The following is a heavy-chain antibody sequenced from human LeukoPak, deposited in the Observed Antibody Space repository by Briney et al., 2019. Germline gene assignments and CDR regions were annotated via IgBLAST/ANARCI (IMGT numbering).Heavy chain of an antibody. CDR1: GGSISSYY. CDR3: ARLDYDVFDY. CDR2: IYYSGSI. V-gene: IGHV4-59*08. Sequence: SETLSLTCTVSGGSISSYYWSWIRQPPGKGLEWNGYIYYSGSINYNPSPKSRVTISVDTSKNQFSLKLSSVTAADTAVYYCARLDYDVFDYWGQGTLVTVSS. J-gene: IGHJ4*02. D-gene: IGHD4-17*01.